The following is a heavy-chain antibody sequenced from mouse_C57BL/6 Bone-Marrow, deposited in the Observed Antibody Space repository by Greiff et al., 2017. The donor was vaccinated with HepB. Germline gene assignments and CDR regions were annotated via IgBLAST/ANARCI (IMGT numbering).Heavy chain of an antibody. CDR3: TRGIYYGSGFAY. CDR1: GFTFSSYA. Sequence: EVKLVESGEGLVKPGGSLKLSCAASGFTFSSYAMSWVRQTPEKRLEWVAYISSGGDCIYYADTVKGRFTISRDNARNTLYLQMISLKSEDTAMYYCTRGIYYGSGFAYWGQGTLVTVSA. D-gene: IGHD1-1*01. CDR2: ISSGGDCI. V-gene: IGHV5-9-1*02. J-gene: IGHJ3*01.